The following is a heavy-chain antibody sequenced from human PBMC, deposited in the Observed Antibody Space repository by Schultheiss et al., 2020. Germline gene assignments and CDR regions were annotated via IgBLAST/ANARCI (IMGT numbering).Heavy chain of an antibody. V-gene: IGHV1-2*02. CDR1: GYTSTGYY. D-gene: IGHD3-22*01. J-gene: IGHJ6*02. CDR2: INPNSGGT. Sequence: ASVKVSCKASGYTSTGYYMHWVRQAPGQGLEWMGWINPNSGGTNYAQKFQGRVTITADKSTSTAYMELSSLRSEDTAVYYCARVTSGYYYGPGYYYGMDVWGQGTTVTVSS. CDR3: ARVTSGYYYGPGYYYGMDV.